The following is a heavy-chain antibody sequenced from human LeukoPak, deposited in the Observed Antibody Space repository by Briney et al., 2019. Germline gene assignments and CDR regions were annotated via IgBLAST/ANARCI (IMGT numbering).Heavy chain of an antibody. V-gene: IGHV3-74*01. D-gene: IGHD3-22*01. J-gene: IGHJ3*02. CDR2: INSDGSST. CDR1: GFTFSSYW. Sequence: QPGGSLRLSCAASGFTFSSYWMHWVRQVPGKGLVWVSRINSDGSSTSYADSVKGRFTISRDNAKNTLYLQMNSLRAEDTAVYYCARGGYYDSSGHAFDIWGQGTMVTVSS. CDR3: ARGGYYDSSGHAFDI.